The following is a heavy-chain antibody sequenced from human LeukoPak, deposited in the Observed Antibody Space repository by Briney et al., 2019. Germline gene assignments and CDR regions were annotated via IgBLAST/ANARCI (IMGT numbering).Heavy chain of an antibody. V-gene: IGHV6-1*01. CDR1: GDSVSSNSVT. CDR3: ARRLTKYDCFDP. J-gene: IGHJ5*02. Sequence: SQTLSLTCAISGDSVSSNSVTWNWIRQSPSRGLEWLGRTYYRSTWYNDYAVSVRGRITVNPDTSKNQFSLHLNSVTPEDTAVYYCARRLTKYDCFDPWGQGILVTVSS. CDR2: TYYRSTWYN. D-gene: IGHD4-11*01.